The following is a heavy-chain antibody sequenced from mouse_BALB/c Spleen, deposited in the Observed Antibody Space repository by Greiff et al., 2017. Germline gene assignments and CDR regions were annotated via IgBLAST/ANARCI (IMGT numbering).Heavy chain of an antibody. J-gene: IGHJ2*01. CDR3: ARWDVGYFDY. CDR1: GYSITSDYA. Sequence: VQLQQSGPGLVKPSQSLSLTCTVTGYSITSDYAWNWIRQFPGNKLEWMGYISYSGSTSYNPSLKSRISITRDTSKNQFFLQLNSVTTEDTATYYCARWDVGYFDYWGQGTTLTVSS. CDR2: ISYSGST. V-gene: IGHV3-2*02. D-gene: IGHD4-1*01.